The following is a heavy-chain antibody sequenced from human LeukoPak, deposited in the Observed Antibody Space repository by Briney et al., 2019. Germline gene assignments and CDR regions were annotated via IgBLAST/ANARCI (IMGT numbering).Heavy chain of an antibody. Sequence: GGSLRLSCAASGFTVNNNYMSWVRQAPGKGLEWVSIIYSGGSTYYADSVKGRFTISRDNSKNTLYLQMNNLRAEDTAVYYCASRTLTAAYDYWGQGTLVTVSS. CDR2: IYSGGST. J-gene: IGHJ4*02. V-gene: IGHV3-53*01. CDR1: GFTVNNNY. D-gene: IGHD1-14*01. CDR3: ASRTLTAAYDY.